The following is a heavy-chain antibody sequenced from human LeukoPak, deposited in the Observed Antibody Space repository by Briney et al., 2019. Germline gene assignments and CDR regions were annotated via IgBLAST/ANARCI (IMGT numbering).Heavy chain of an antibody. D-gene: IGHD6-6*01. Sequence: PSETLSLTCTVSGYSISSGYYWGWIRQPPGKGLGWIGSIYHSGSTYYNPSLKSRVTISVDTSKNQFSLKLSSVTAADTAVYYCARDGQLVDYEVDYWGQGTLVTVSS. CDR1: GYSISSGYY. J-gene: IGHJ4*02. CDR3: ARDGQLVDYEVDY. CDR2: IYHSGST. V-gene: IGHV4-38-2*02.